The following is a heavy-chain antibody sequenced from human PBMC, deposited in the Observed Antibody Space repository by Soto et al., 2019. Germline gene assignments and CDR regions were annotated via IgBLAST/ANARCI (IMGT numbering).Heavy chain of an antibody. D-gene: IGHD2-15*01. CDR2: ISGSGGST. CDR3: AKAQAVVVAATAAFDI. V-gene: IGHV3-23*01. Sequence: EVQLLESGGGLVQPGGSLRLSCAASGFTFSSYAMSWVRQAPGKGLEWVSAISGSGGSTYYVDSVKGRFTISRDNSKNTLYLQMNSLRAEDTAVYYCAKAQAVVVAATAAFDIWGQGTMVTVSS. J-gene: IGHJ3*02. CDR1: GFTFSSYA.